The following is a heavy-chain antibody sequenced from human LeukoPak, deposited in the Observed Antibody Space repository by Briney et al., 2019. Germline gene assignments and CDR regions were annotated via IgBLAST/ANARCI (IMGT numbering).Heavy chain of an antibody. CDR1: GFTFSSYA. D-gene: IGHD5-18*01. J-gene: IGHJ4*02. CDR2: ISGSGGST. V-gene: IGHV3-23*01. CDR3: AKGRYSYLYYFDY. Sequence: GGSLRLSCAPSGFTFSSYAMSWVRQAPGKGLEWVSAISGSGGSTYYADSVRGRFTISRDNSKNTLYLQMNSLRAEDTAVYYCAKGRYSYLYYFDYWGQGTLVTVSS.